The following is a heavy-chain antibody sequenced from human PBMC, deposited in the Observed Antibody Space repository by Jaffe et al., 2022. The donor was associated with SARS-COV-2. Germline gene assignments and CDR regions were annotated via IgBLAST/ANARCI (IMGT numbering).Heavy chain of an antibody. D-gene: IGHD3-16*02. V-gene: IGHV3-11*01. CDR1: GFTFSDYH. J-gene: IGHJ4*02. Sequence: QVQLVESGGGLVKPGGSLRLSCAASGFTFSDYHMTWIRQAPGKGLEWVSYISGSGGTVHYADSVKGRFTISRDNAKNSLYLQMNSLRAEDTAVYFCARDSTSYRFDYWGQGTLVTVSS. CDR2: ISGSGGTV. CDR3: ARDSTSYRFDY.